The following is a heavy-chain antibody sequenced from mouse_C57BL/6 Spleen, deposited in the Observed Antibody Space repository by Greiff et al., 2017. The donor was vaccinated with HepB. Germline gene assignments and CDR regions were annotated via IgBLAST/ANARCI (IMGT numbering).Heavy chain of an antibody. CDR3: ASDGYSSFDY. D-gene: IGHD2-3*01. CDR2: ISSGSSTI. J-gene: IGHJ2*01. Sequence: DVKLVESGGGLVKPGGSLKLSCAASGFTFSDYGMHWVRQAPEKGLEWVAYISSGSSTIYYADTVKGRFTISRDNAKNTLFLQMTSLRSEDTAMYYCASDGYSSFDYWGQGTTLTVSS. CDR1: GFTFSDYG. V-gene: IGHV5-17*01.